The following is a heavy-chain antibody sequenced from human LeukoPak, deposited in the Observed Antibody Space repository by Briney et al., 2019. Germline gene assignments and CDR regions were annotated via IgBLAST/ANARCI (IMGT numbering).Heavy chain of an antibody. CDR2: ISGDGGST. Sequence: GGSLRLSCAASGFTFDDYAMHWVRQAPGKGLEWVSLISGDGGSTYYADSVKGRFTISRDNSKNSLYLQMNSLRTEDTALYYCAKDIEDVRFLEEYYFGYWGQGTLVTVSS. CDR1: GFTFDDYA. CDR3: AKDIEDVRFLEEYYFGY. V-gene: IGHV3-43*02. D-gene: IGHD3-3*01. J-gene: IGHJ4*02.